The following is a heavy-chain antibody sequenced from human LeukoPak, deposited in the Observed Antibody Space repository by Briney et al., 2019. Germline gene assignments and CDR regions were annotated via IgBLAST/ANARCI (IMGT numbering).Heavy chain of an antibody. CDR2: ISSSSSTI. D-gene: IGHD3-10*01. V-gene: IGHV3-48*04. CDR3: ARDARGADGVIDY. Sequence: GGSLRLSCAASGFTFSSYSMNWVRQAPGKGLEWVSYISSSSSTIYYADSAKGRFTISRDNAKNSLYLQMNSLRAEDTAVYYCARDARGADGVIDYWGQGTLVTVSS. J-gene: IGHJ4*02. CDR1: GFTFSSYS.